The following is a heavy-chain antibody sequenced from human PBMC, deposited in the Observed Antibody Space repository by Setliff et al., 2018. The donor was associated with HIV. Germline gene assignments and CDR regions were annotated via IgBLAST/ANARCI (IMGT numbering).Heavy chain of an antibody. CDR1: GFTFSSAW. Sequence: GGSLRLSCAASGFTFSSAWMGWVRQAPAKGLEWVANISPDGSATYYVDSVKGRFTISRDNATNSLYLQLNSLRVEDTAMYYCMRDRERWLQSRMFDPWCQGTLVTVSS. V-gene: IGHV3-7*01. D-gene: IGHD4-4*01. CDR2: ISPDGSAT. CDR3: MRDRERWLQSRMFDP. J-gene: IGHJ5*02.